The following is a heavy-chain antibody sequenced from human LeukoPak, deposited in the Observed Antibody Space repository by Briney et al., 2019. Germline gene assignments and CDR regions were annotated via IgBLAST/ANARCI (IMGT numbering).Heavy chain of an antibody. CDR3: ASLADSSGWIDY. CDR1: GGSISSSSYY. D-gene: IGHD6-19*01. J-gene: IGHJ4*02. Sequence: SETLSLTCTVSGGSISSSSYYWGWIRQPPGKGLEWIGSIYYSGSTYYNPSLKSRVTISVDTSKNQFSLKLSSVTAADTAVYYCASLADSSGWIDYWGQGTLVTVSS. V-gene: IGHV4-39*07. CDR2: IYYSGST.